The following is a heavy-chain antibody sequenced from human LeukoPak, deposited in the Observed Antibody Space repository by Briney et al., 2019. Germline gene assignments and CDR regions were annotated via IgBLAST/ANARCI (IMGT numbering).Heavy chain of an antibody. D-gene: IGHD6-19*01. V-gene: IGHV4-59*01. Sequence: SETLSLTCTVSGGSISSYYWSWIRQPPGKGLEWIGYIYSSGSTNYNPSLKSRATISVDTSKNQFSLRLSSVTAADTAVYYCARDGAGGWSFFDYSGQGTLVTVSS. CDR3: ARDGAGGWSFFDY. CDR2: IYSSGST. J-gene: IGHJ4*02. CDR1: GGSISSYY.